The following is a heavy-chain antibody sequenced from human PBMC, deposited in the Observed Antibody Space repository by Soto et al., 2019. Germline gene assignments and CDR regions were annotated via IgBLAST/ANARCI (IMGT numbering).Heavy chain of an antibody. Sequence: PGGSLRLSCTASGFTFGDYAMSWFRQAPGKGLEWVGFIRSKAYGGTTEYDASVKGRFTISRDDSKSIAYLQMNSLKTEDTAVYYCTRGRPFGETGTTNGGAFDIWGQGTMVTVSS. D-gene: IGHD1-7*01. CDR2: IRSKAYGGTT. V-gene: IGHV3-49*03. CDR3: TRGRPFGETGTTNGGAFDI. J-gene: IGHJ3*02. CDR1: GFTFGDYA.